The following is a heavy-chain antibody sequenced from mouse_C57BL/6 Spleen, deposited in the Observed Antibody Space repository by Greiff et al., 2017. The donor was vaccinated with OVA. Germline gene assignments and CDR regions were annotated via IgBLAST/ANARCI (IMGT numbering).Heavy chain of an antibody. CDR1: GYTFTSYW. CDR3: ARQLRLRARGY. V-gene: IGHV1-69*01. D-gene: IGHD3-2*02. CDR2: IDPSDSYT. J-gene: IGHJ4*01. Sequence: QVQLQQPGAELVMPGASVKLSCKASGYTFTSYWMHWVKQRPGQGLEWIGEIDPSDSYTNYNQKFKGKSTLTVDKSSSTAYMQLSSLTSEDSAVYYCARQLRLRARGYWGQGTSVTVSS.